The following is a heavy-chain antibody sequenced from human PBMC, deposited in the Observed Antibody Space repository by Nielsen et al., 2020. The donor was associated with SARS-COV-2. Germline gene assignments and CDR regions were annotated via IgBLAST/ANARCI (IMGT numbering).Heavy chain of an antibody. D-gene: IGHD6-19*01. CDR3: ATVYNSGWPTDC. Sequence: GESLKISCAASGFSFSDYAMNWVRQAPGKGLEWVSSISSTGSYIYYANSVKGRFTVSRDNAKNSLYLQMNSLRADDTAVYYCATVYNSGWPTDCWGQGILVTVSS. CDR2: ISSTGSYI. CDR1: GFSFSDYA. V-gene: IGHV3-21*01. J-gene: IGHJ4*02.